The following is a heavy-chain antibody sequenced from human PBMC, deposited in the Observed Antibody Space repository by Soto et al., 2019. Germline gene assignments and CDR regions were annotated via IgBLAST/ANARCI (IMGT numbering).Heavy chain of an antibody. J-gene: IGHJ4*02. CDR1: GYTFTSYG. CDR3: ARDTAARDYDSSGYYGTIDY. CDR2: IWYDGSNK. Sequence: SCKASGYTFTSYGMHWVRQAPGKGLEWVAVIWYDGSNKYYADSVKSRFTISRDNSKNTLYLQMNSLRAEDTAVYYCARDTAARDYDSSGYYGTIDYWGQGTLVTVSS. V-gene: IGHV3-33*01. D-gene: IGHD3-22*01.